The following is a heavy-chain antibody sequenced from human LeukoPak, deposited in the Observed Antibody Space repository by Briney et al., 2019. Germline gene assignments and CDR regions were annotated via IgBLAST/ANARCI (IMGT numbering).Heavy chain of an antibody. CDR1: GGSFSGYY. CDR2: INHSGST. D-gene: IGHD3-10*01. V-gene: IGHV4-34*01. Sequence: SETLSLTCAVYGGSFSGYYWSWIRQPPGKGLGWIGEINHSGSTNYNPSLKSRVTISVDTSKNQFSLKLSSVTAADTAVYYCARGAPMWFGELGLWGQGTLVTVSS. J-gene: IGHJ4*02. CDR3: ARGAPMWFGELGL.